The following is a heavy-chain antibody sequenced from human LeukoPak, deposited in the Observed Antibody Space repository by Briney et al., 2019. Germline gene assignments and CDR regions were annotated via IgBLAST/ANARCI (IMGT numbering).Heavy chain of an antibody. D-gene: IGHD6-19*01. CDR1: GGSISSGGYS. CDR3: ARGQYSSGWYGYYGMDV. J-gene: IGHJ6*02. CDR2: IYHSGST. Sequence: SETLSLTCAVSGGSISSGGYSWSWIRQPPGKGLEWIGYIYHSGSTYYNPSLKSRVTISVDRSKNQFSLKLSSVTAADTAVYYCARGQYSSGWYGYYGMDVWGQGTTVTVSS. V-gene: IGHV4-30-2*01.